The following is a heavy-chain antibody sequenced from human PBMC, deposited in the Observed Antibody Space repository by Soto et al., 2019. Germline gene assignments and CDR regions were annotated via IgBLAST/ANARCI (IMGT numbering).Heavy chain of an antibody. J-gene: IGHJ4*02. CDR1: GLPLRSPGVG. V-gene: IGHV2-5*01. CDR3: VHRGDYNVRSGFQPPLFDF. CDR2: IYWNDDG. Sequence: GPTLVNPTQTLTLTCTFSGLPLRSPGVGVGWIRQPPVKALEWLALIYWNDDGRYSPPLTSRLTNTTDTSKNPVVLTMTYMDPWDTGTYFCVHRGDYNVRSGFQPPLFDFWGPGTLVTVSS. D-gene: IGHD3-22*01.